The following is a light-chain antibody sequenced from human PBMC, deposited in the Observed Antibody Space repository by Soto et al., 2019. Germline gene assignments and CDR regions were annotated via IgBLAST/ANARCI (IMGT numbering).Light chain of an antibody. CDR2: SHN. Sequence: QSVLTQPPSVSGAPGQRVTISCTGSSSNIGAGYDVHWYQQLPGPAPKLLLYSHNTRPSGVPDRFSGSKSGTSASLAITGLQAEDESDYYCQSFDSSLSGWVFGGGTKLTVL. CDR1: SSNIGAGYD. CDR3: QSFDSSLSGWV. V-gene: IGLV1-40*01. J-gene: IGLJ3*02.